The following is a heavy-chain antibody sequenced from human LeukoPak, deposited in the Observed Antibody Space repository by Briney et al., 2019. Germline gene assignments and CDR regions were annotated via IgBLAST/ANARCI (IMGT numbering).Heavy chain of an antibody. V-gene: IGHV3-7*01. J-gene: IGHJ6*03. D-gene: IGHD3-10*01. CDR3: ARDRRYYGSGSYQGNYMDV. Sequence: GSLRLSCAASGFTFSSYWMSWVRQSPGKGLEWVANIKQDGSEKYYVDSVKGRFTISRDNAKNSLYLQMNSLRAEDTAVYYCARDRRYYGSGSYQGNYMDVWGEGTTVTGSS. CDR2: IKQDGSEK. CDR1: GFTFSSYW.